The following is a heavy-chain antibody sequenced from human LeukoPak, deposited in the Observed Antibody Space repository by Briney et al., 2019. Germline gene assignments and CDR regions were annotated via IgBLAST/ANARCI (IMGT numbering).Heavy chain of an antibody. V-gene: IGHV4-61*08. CDR3: ARRGGAGRSFDY. CDR1: GASVSSAGYY. Sequence: SETLSLTCTVSGASVSSAGYYWSWIRQPPGKGLEWIGSIYYSGSTNYNPSLKSRVTISVDTSKNQFSLKVSSVTAADTAVYYCARRGGAGRSFDYWGQGTLVTVSS. D-gene: IGHD2-21*01. CDR2: IYYSGST. J-gene: IGHJ4*02.